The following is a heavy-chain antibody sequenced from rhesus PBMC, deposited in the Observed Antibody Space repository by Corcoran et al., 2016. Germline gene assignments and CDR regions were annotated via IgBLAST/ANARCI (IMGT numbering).Heavy chain of an antibody. CDR1: GYSISSGYS. D-gene: IGHD2-39*01. V-gene: IGHV4-122*02. CDR3: ARGGLRPDY. Sequence: QVQLQESGPGLVKPSETLSLTCAVSGYSISSGYSWSWIRQPPGKGLEMIGYIPYSGTTIYTPSLKSRVTIARDTSKNQFSLKLSSVTAADTAVYYCARGGLRPDYWGQGVLVTVSS. CDR2: IPYSGTT. J-gene: IGHJ4*01.